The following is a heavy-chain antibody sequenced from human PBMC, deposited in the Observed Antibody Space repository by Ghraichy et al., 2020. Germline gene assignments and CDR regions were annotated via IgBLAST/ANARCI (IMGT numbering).Heavy chain of an antibody. CDR3: ANPFYGYSYGLIGY. D-gene: IGHD5-18*01. CDR1: GFTFSSYA. Sequence: GGSLRLSCAASGFTFSSYAMSWVRQAPGKGLEWVSAISGSGGSTYYADSVKGRFTISRDNSKNTLYLQMNSLRAEDTAVYYCANPFYGYSYGLIGYWGQGTLVTVSS. CDR2: ISGSGGST. V-gene: IGHV3-23*01. J-gene: IGHJ4*02.